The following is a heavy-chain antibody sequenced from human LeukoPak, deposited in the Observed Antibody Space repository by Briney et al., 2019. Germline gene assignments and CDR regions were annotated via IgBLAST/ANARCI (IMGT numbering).Heavy chain of an antibody. CDR1: GLTFSSYA. V-gene: IGHV3-30-3*01. CDR2: ISYDGSNK. J-gene: IGHJ4*02. Sequence: GGSLRLSCAASGLTFSSYAMHWVRQAPGKGLEWVAVISYDGSNKYYADSVKGRFTISRDNSKNTLYLQMNSLRAEDTAVYYCARDKTYYDSSAQLNYYFDYWGQGTLVTVSS. CDR3: ARDKTYYDSSAQLNYYFDY. D-gene: IGHD3-22*01.